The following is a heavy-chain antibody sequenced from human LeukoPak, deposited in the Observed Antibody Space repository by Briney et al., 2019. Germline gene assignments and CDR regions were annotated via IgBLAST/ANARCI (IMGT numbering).Heavy chain of an antibody. Sequence: GGSLRLSCAASGFTFSSYGMHWVRQAPGKGLEWVAVIWYDGGNKYYADSVKGRFTISRDNSKNTLYLQMNSLRAEDTAVYYCARAHSSSYYSCPFDYWGQGTLVTVSS. CDR1: GFTFSSYG. D-gene: IGHD3-22*01. J-gene: IGHJ4*02. V-gene: IGHV3-33*08. CDR3: ARAHSSSYYSCPFDY. CDR2: IWYDGGNK.